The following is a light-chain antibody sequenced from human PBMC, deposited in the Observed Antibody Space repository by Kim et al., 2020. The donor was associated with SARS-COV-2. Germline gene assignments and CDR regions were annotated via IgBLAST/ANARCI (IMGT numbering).Light chain of an antibody. CDR3: QQRSNWR. CDR2: DAS. Sequence: LSLSPGERATLSCRASQSVSSYLAWYQQKPGQAPRLLIYDASNRATGIPARFSGSGSGTDFTLTISSLEPEDFAVYYCQQRSNWRFGQGTRLEIK. CDR1: QSVSSY. J-gene: IGKJ5*01. V-gene: IGKV3-11*01.